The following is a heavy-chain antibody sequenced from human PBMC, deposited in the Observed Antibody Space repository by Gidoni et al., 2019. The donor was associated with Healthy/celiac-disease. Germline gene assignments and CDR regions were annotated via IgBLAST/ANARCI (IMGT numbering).Heavy chain of an antibody. V-gene: IGHV4-39*01. J-gene: IGHJ4*02. CDR1: GGSISSSSYY. CDR2: IYYSGST. Sequence: QLQLQESGPGLVKPSETLSLTCPVSGGSISSSSYYWGWIRQPPGKGLEWIGSIYYSGSTYYNPSLKSRVTISVDTSKNQFSLKLSSVTAADTAVYYCARRRYYYDSSGYRSAYDYWGQGTLVTVSS. D-gene: IGHD3-22*01. CDR3: ARRRYYYDSSGYRSAYDY.